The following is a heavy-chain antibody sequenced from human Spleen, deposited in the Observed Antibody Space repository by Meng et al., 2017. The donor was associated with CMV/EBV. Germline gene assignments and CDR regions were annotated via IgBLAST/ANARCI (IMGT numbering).Heavy chain of an antibody. J-gene: IGHJ3*02. CDR2: IYWNDDK. D-gene: IGHD3-22*01. Sequence: SGPTLVKPTQTLTLTCTFSGFSLSTSGVGVGWIRQPPGKALEWLALIYWNDDKRYSPSLKSRLTITKDTSKNQVVLTMTNMDPVDTATYYCAHRRRTYYYESSGYYSAFDIWGQGTMVTVSS. CDR3: AHRRRTYYYESSGYYSAFDI. V-gene: IGHV2-5*01. CDR1: GFSLSTSGVG.